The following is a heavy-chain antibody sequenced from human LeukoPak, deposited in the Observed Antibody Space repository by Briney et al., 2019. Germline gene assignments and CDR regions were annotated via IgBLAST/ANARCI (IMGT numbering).Heavy chain of an antibody. CDR1: GFTVSLNL. CDR2: IHPDGVT. J-gene: IGHJ4*02. V-gene: IGHV3-53*01. CDR3: AGGRGYIIDY. Sequence: PGGSLRLSCAASGFTVSLNLMNWVRQAPGAGLEWVSIIHPDGVTHYSDSVKGRFTISRDNSNNILYLQMNGLRAEDTAVYSCAGGRGYIIDYWGQGTLVTVSS. D-gene: IGHD5-18*01.